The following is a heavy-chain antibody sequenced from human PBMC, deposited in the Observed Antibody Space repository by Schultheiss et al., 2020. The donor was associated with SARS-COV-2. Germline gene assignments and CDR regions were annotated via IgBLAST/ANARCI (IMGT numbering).Heavy chain of an antibody. CDR3: AKAPLDERTYYGMDV. D-gene: IGHD1-1*01. CDR1: GFSFSDYY. V-gene: IGHV3-11*04. J-gene: IGHJ6*02. CDR2: ISSGGTYI. Sequence: GGSLRLSCAASGFSFSDYYMTWIRQAPGKGLEWVSYISSGGTYIYYADSVKGRFTISRDNAKNSLDLQMSSLRAEDTAVYYCAKAPLDERTYYGMDVWGQGTTVTVSS.